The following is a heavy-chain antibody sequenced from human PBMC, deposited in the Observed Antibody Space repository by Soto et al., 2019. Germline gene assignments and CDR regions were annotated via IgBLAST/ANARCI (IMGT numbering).Heavy chain of an antibody. D-gene: IGHD5-18*01. V-gene: IGHV3-7*03. Sequence: GGSLRLSCAASGFTFSSYWMSWVRQAPGKGLEWVANIKQDGSEKYYVDSVKGRFTISRDNAKNSLYLQMNSLRAEDTAVYYCARYRRGYSYAFDIWGQGTMVTVS. J-gene: IGHJ3*02. CDR2: IKQDGSEK. CDR3: ARYRRGYSYAFDI. CDR1: GFTFSSYW.